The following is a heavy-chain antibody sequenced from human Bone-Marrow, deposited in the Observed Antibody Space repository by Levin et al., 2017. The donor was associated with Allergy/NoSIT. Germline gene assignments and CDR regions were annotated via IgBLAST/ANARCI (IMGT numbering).Heavy chain of an antibody. V-gene: IGHV3-23*01. CDR1: GFRFSNYG. D-gene: IGHD5-24*01. Sequence: GASVKVSCAASGFRFSNYGMTWVRQAPGKGLEWVSTISGSGSNTFYADSMRGRFTISKDNSKSLLYLQINSLRVEDTAVYYCAKGWLQSEYFDYWGQGTLVTVSS. J-gene: IGHJ4*02. CDR3: AKGWLQSEYFDY. CDR2: ISGSGSNT.